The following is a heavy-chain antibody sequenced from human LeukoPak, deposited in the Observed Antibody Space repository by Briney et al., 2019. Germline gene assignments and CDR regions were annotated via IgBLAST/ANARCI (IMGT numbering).Heavy chain of an antibody. CDR2: IYYSGST. Sequence: SETLSLTCTVSGGSISSYYWGWIRQPPGKGLEWIGSIYYSGSTYYNPSLKSRVTISVDTSKNQFSLRLSSVTAADTAVYYCASLVYGSGSYWFDYWGQGTLVTVSS. CDR3: ASLVYGSGSYWFDY. D-gene: IGHD3-10*01. J-gene: IGHJ4*02. CDR1: GGSISSYY. V-gene: IGHV4-39*07.